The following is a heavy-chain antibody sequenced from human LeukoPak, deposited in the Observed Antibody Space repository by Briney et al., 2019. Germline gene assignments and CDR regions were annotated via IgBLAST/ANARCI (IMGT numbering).Heavy chain of an antibody. D-gene: IGHD6-19*01. CDR3: ARAVAGTHYYYYYYMDV. CDR2: MNPNSGNT. J-gene: IGHJ6*03. Sequence: ASVKVSCKASGYTFTSYDINWVRQATGQGLEWMGWMNPNSGNTGYAQKFQGRVTMTRNTSISTAYMELSSLRSEDTAVYYCARAVAGTHYYYYYYMDVWGKGTTVTVSS. V-gene: IGHV1-8*01. CDR1: GYTFTSYD.